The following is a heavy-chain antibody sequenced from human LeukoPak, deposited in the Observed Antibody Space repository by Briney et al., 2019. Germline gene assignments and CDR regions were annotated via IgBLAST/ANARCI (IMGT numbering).Heavy chain of an antibody. CDR3: ARDSREPLTPYFDY. J-gene: IGHJ4*02. CDR1: GFTVSSNY. D-gene: IGHD1-26*01. Sequence: GGSLRLSRAASGFTVSSNYMSWVRQAPGKGLEWVSVIYSGGSTYYADSVKGRFTISRDNSKNTLYLQMNSLRAEDTAVYYCARDSREPLTPYFDYWGQGTLVTVSS. V-gene: IGHV3-66*01. CDR2: IYSGGST.